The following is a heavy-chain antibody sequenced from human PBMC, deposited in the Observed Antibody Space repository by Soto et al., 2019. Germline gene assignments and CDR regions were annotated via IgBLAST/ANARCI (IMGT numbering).Heavy chain of an antibody. CDR1: GGSISSGISYA. V-gene: IGHV4-30-2*01. CDR3: ARAVAPYLGTWFDP. J-gene: IGHJ5*02. Sequence: QLQLQESGSGLVKPSQTLSLTCAVSGGSISSGISYAWSWIRQPPGKGLEWIGSISHTGRTSYNPSLKGRVTMSVDKSKNQFSLKLSSVTAADMAVYYCARAVAPYLGTWFDPWGQGSLVIVSS. CDR2: ISHTGRT. D-gene: IGHD3-16*01.